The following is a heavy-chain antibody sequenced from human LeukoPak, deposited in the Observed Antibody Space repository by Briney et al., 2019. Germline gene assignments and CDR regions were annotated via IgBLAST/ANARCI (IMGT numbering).Heavy chain of an antibody. CDR1: GGSISSSSYY. J-gene: IGHJ4*02. V-gene: IGHV4-39*01. CDR3: ATEGPYGSGSSSIDY. D-gene: IGHD3-10*01. CDR2: IYYSGST. Sequence: SETLSLTCTVSGGSISSSSYYWGWIRQPPGKGPEWIGSIYYSGSTYYNPSLKSRVTISVDTSKNQFSLKLSSVTAADTAVYYCATEGPYGSGSSSIDYWGQGTLVTVSS.